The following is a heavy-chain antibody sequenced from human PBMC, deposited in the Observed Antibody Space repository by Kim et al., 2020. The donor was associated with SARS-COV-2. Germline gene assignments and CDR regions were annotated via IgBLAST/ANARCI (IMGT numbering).Heavy chain of an antibody. CDR3: ATKGWLWFGEYQGTYGDY. CDR1: GYTLTELS. D-gene: IGHD3-10*01. CDR2: FDPEDGET. Sequence: ASVKVSCKVSGYTLTELSMHWVRQAPGKGLEWMGGFDPEDGETIYAQKFQGRVTMTEDTSTDTAYMELSSLRFEDTAVYYCATKGWLWFGEYQGTYGDYWGQGTMVTVSS. V-gene: IGHV1-24*01. J-gene: IGHJ4*02.